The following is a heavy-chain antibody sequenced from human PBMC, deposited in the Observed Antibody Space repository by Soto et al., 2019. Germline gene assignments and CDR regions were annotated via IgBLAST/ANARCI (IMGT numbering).Heavy chain of an antibody. CDR3: ARDLWGYCGTDCYPLDV. J-gene: IGHJ6*02. D-gene: IGHD2-21*02. Sequence: SETLSLTCTVSGGSISGYYWSWIRQPPGKGLEWIGYMYNTESTVYNPSFKSRVTISVDTSKNQFSLKLNSVTAADTAVYYYARDLWGYCGTDCYPLDVWGQGTTVTVS. CDR1: GGSISGYY. CDR2: MYNTEST. V-gene: IGHV4-59*01.